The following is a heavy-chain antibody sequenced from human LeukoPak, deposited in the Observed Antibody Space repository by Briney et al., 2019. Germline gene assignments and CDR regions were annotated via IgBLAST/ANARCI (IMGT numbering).Heavy chain of an antibody. CDR1: GGSFSGYY. CDR3: ARPYGSGSYYYYYYMDV. D-gene: IGHD3-10*01. Sequence: ASETLSLTCAVYGGSFSGYYWSWIRQPPGKGLEWIGEINHSESTNYNPSLKSRVTISVDTSKNQFSLKLSSVTAADTAVYYCARPYGSGSYYYYYYMDVWGKGTTVTVSS. V-gene: IGHV4-34*01. J-gene: IGHJ6*03. CDR2: INHSEST.